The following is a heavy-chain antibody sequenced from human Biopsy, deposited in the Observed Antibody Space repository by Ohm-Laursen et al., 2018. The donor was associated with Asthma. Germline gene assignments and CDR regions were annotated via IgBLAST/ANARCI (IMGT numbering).Heavy chain of an antibody. V-gene: IGHV3-9*01. Sequence: SLRLSCAATGFSFDDCAMHWVRQAPGKGLEWVSSISWNSGNIDYADSVKGRFTISRDNAKNSLYLQMQSLRPEDTAFYYCAKSADYYDSTDYLDVWGRGTPVTVSS. CDR1: GFSFDDCA. CDR2: ISWNSGNI. J-gene: IGHJ4*01. D-gene: IGHD3-22*01. CDR3: AKSADYYDSTDYLDV.